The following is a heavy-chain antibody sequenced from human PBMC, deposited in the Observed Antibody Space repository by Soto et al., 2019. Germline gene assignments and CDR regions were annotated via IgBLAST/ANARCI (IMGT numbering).Heavy chain of an antibody. D-gene: IGHD1-1*01. CDR3: ASNWQVSDAFDI. J-gene: IGHJ3*02. V-gene: IGHV5-51*03. Sequence: GDALKSSWRRAGYSCTSYWIGWVLQMPGKGLEWMGIIYPGDSDTRYSPSFQGQVTISADKSISTAYLQWSSLKASDTAMYYCASNWQVSDAFDIWGQGTMVTVSS. CDR1: GYSCTSYW. CDR2: IYPGDSDT.